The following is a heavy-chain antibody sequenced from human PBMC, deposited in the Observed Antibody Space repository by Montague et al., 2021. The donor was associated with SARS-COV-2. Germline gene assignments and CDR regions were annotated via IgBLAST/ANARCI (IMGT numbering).Heavy chain of an antibody. CDR2: IYYFGST. CDR1: GGSISSSGYY. V-gene: IGHV4-31*03. CDR3: ATSRGYSGYDDIFDY. Sequence: TRSLTCSVSGGSISSSGYYWSWIRQHPGKGLEWIGHIYYFGSTHYNPSFKSRATISEDTSKNQFSLKLTSVTAADTAVYYCATSRGYSGYDDIFDYWGQGTLVTVSS. D-gene: IGHD5-12*01. J-gene: IGHJ4*02.